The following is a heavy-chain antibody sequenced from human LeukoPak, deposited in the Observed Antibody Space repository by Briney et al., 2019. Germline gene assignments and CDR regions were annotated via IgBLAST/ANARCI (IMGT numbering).Heavy chain of an antibody. CDR3: AKRFGSGNSHFDS. Sequence: GGSLRLSCAASGFTFSSYAMPWVRQAPGKGLEWVAVISYDGSNKYYADSVKGRFTISRDNSKNTLYLQMNSLRAEDTAVYYCAKRFGSGNSHFDSWGQGTLVTVSS. J-gene: IGHJ4*02. V-gene: IGHV3-30-3*02. CDR1: GFTFSSYA. CDR2: ISYDGSNK. D-gene: IGHD3-10*01.